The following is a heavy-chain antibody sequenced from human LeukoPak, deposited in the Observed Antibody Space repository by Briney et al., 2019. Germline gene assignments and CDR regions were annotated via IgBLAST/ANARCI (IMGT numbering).Heavy chain of an antibody. CDR1: GYTFTIYY. CDR2: INPSGGST. Sequence: ASVTVSCKASGYTFTIYYMHWVRQAPGQGGEGMGIINPSGGSTSYAQKFQGRVTMTRDTSTSTVYMELSSLRSEDTAVYYCARVPLPSHYYFDYWGQGTLVTVSS. V-gene: IGHV1-46*01. CDR3: ARVPLPSHYYFDY. J-gene: IGHJ4*02.